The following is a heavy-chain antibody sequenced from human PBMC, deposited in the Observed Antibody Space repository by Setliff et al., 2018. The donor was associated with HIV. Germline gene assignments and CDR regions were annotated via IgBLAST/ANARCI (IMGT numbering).Heavy chain of an antibody. CDR2: INHGDSDI. D-gene: IGHD1-20*01. CDR3: ASSITVAGGRSFYYYAMDV. V-gene: IGHV5-51*01. J-gene: IGHJ6*02. Sequence: GESLKISCKASGYSFTSYWIGWVRQMPGKGLEWMGIINHGDSDIRYSPSFRGQVTISVDKSINTAYLQWSSLKASDTAMYYCASSITVAGGRSFYYYAMDVWGQGTTVTVSS. CDR1: GYSFTSYW.